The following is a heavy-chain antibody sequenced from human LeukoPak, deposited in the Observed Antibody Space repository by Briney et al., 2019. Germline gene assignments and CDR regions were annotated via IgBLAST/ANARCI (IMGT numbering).Heavy chain of an antibody. CDR3: AGAGIAVSGLPFDV. CDR2: ISSSSDYI. J-gene: IGHJ3*01. CDR1: EFTFNSYA. V-gene: IGHV3-21*06. Sequence: EESLRLSCTASEFTFNSYAMNWVRQAPGKGLEWVSSISSSSDYISYADSVKGRFTISRDNAKNSLYLQMNSLRADDTAVYYCAGAGIAVSGLPFDVWGQGTIVTVSS. D-gene: IGHD6-19*01.